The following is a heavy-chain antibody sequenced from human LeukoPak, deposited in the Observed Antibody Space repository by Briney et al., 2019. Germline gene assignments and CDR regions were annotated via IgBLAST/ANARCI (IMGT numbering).Heavy chain of an antibody. J-gene: IGHJ4*02. D-gene: IGHD3-22*01. V-gene: IGHV3-23*01. CDR1: GFTFSSYA. Sequence: GGSLRLSCTASGFTFSSYAMSWVRQAPGKGLEWVSSISDTGDSTYYADSVKGRFTISRDNAKNSLYLQMNSLRAEDAAVYYCARDPFSVYYDSSGYQSGFDYWGQGTLVTVSS. CDR2: ISDTGDST. CDR3: ARDPFSVYYDSSGYQSGFDY.